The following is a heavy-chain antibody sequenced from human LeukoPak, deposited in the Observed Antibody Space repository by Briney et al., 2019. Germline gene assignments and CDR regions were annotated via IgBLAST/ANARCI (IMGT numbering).Heavy chain of an antibody. J-gene: IGHJ4*02. CDR1: GYTFTGYY. Sequence: ASVKVSCKASGYTFTGYYMHWVRQAPGQGLEWMGWINPNSGGTNYAQKFQGWVTMTRDTSISTAYMELSRLRSDDTAVYYCARGFVEYLPYFDYWGQGTLVTVSS. D-gene: IGHD6-6*01. V-gene: IGHV1-2*04. CDR2: INPNSGGT. CDR3: ARGFVEYLPYFDY.